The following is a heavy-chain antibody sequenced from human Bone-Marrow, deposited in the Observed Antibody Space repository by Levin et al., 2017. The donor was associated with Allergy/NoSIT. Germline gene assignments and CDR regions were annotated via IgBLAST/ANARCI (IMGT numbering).Heavy chain of an antibody. V-gene: IGHV4-39*01. Sequence: SETLSLTCIVSGDSVTTNTYHWAWIRQAPGKAPEWIGSLHYTGTTKYHPSLQSRVTISIDTSKNEFSLRLTSVTVADTAVYFCARDGYCSSVTCGPYGMGVWGQGTTVIVSS. CDR1: GDSVTTNTYH. D-gene: IGHD2-15*01. CDR3: ARDGYCSSVTCGPYGMGV. J-gene: IGHJ6*01. CDR2: LHYTGTT.